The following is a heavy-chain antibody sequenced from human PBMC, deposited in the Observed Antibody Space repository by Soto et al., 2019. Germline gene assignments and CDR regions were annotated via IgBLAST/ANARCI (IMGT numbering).Heavy chain of an antibody. V-gene: IGHV3-23*01. CDR3: AKGLVNGRWYAED. CDR2: ITTNGHT. J-gene: IGHJ4*02. D-gene: IGHD6-13*01. Sequence: GGSLRLSCETSGLTFSNCVMTWVRQFPGKRLEWVSVITTNGHTDYADSVKGRFTISRDNSKNTVYLQMNSLRAEDTAVYYCAKGLVNGRWYAEDWGQGTLVTVSS. CDR1: GLTFSNCV.